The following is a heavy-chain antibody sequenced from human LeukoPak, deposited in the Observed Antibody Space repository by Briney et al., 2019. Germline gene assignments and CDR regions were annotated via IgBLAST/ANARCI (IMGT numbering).Heavy chain of an antibody. D-gene: IGHD2-15*01. CDR2: IYYSGIT. V-gene: IGHV4-59*01. J-gene: IGHJ4*02. CDR1: GGSISSYY. CDR3: AREICSGGSCYSY. Sequence: PSETLSLTCTVSGGSISSYYWSWIRQPPGKGLEWIGYIYYSGITNYNPSLKSRVTISVDTSKNHISLKLISATTAAKAVYYCAREICSGGSCYSYWGQGTLVTVSS.